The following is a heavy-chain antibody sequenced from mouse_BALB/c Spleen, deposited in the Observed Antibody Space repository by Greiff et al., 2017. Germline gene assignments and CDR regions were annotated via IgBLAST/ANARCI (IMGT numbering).Heavy chain of an antibody. D-gene: IGHD2-4*01. Sequence: EVKLEESGGGLVQPGGSLRLSCATSGFTFTDYYMSWVRQPPGKALEWLGFIRNKANGYTTEYSASVKGRFTISRDNSQSILYLQMNTLRAEDSATYYCARDSGDYDGKSAMDYWGQGTSVTVSS. V-gene: IGHV7-3*02. CDR3: ARDSGDYDGKSAMDY. J-gene: IGHJ4*01. CDR1: GFTFTDYY. CDR2: IRNKANGYTT.